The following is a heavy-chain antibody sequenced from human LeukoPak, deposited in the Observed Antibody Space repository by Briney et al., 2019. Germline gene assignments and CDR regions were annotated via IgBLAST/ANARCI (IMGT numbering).Heavy chain of an antibody. CDR2: IYYSGST. Sequence: SETLSLTCTVSGGSVSSGSYYWSWIRQPPGKGLEWIGYIYYSGSTNYNPSLKSRVTISVDTSKNQFSLKLSSVTAADTAVYYCARVSGAKNYFDYWGQGTLVTVSP. CDR1: GGSVSSGSYY. V-gene: IGHV4-61*01. D-gene: IGHD6-19*01. CDR3: ARVSGAKNYFDY. J-gene: IGHJ4*02.